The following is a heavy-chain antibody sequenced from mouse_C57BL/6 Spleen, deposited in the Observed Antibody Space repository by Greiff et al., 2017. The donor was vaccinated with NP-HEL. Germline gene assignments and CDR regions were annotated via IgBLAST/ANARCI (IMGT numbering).Heavy chain of an antibody. J-gene: IGHJ2*01. CDR1: GFNIKDYY. V-gene: IGHV14-1*01. CDR3: TTSYYYGSSYGY. D-gene: IGHD1-1*01. CDR2: IDPEDGDT. Sequence: VQMQQSGAELVRPGASVKLSCTASGFNIKDYYMHWVKQRPEQGLEWIGRIDPEDGDTEYAPKFQGKATMTADTSSNTAYLQLSSLTSEDTAVYYCTTSYYYGSSYGYWGQGTTLTVSS.